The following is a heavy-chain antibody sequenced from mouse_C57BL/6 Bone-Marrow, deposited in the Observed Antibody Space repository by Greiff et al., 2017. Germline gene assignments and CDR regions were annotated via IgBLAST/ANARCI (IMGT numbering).Heavy chain of an antibody. V-gene: IGHV1-81*01. Sequence: QVQLKESGAELARPGASVKLSCKASGYTFTSYGISWVKQRTGQGLEWIGEIYPRSGNTYYNEKFKGKATLTADKSSSTAYMELRSLTSEDSAVYVCARGDYDYDAIFAYWGQGTLVTVSA. J-gene: IGHJ3*01. D-gene: IGHD2-4*01. CDR1: GYTFTSYG. CDR2: IYPRSGNT. CDR3: ARGDYDYDAIFAY.